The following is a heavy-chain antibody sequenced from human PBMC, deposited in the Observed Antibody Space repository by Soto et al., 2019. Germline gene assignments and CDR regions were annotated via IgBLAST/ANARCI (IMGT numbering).Heavy chain of an antibody. J-gene: IGHJ4*02. Sequence: QVQLVQSGAEMKKPGASVKLSCKTSGINYNTYAIHWVRQAPGQGLEWMGWITVGNGDTRYSQNFQGRVTLTRDTSSSTVYMDLGSLKSEDTGVYYCARAISGYVTWGQGTLVTVSS. CDR2: ITVGNGDT. CDR1: GINYNTYA. CDR3: ARAISGYVT. D-gene: IGHD5-12*01. V-gene: IGHV1-3*01.